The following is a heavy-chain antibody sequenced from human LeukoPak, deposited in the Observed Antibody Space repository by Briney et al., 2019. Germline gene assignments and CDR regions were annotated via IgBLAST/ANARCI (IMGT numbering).Heavy chain of an antibody. CDR2: IYTSGST. D-gene: IGHD2-15*01. J-gene: IGHJ3*02. Sequence: SETLSLTCTVSGGSISSYYWSWIRQPAGKGLEWIGRIYTSGSTNYNPSLKSRVTMSVDTSKNQFSLKLSSVTAADTAVYYCARDDVPGGSNDAFDIWGQGTMVTASS. CDR1: GGSISSYY. CDR3: ARDDVPGGSNDAFDI. V-gene: IGHV4-4*07.